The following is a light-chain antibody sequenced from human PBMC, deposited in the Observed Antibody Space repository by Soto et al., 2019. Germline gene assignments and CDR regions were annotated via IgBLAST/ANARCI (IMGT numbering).Light chain of an antibody. V-gene: IGKV3-15*01. CDR2: GAS. Sequence: IVMTQSPATLSVSPWERATLSCRASQSVSSNLAWYQQKLGQAPRLLIYGASTRATGIPARFSGSGSGREFTLTISSLQSEDFAVYYCQQYNNWPPLTFGGGTKVDIK. CDR3: QQYNNWPPLT. CDR1: QSVSSN. J-gene: IGKJ4*01.